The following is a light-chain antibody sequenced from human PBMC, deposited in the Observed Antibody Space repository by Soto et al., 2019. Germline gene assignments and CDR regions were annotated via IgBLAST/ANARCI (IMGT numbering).Light chain of an antibody. CDR2: EVS. V-gene: IGLV2-14*01. J-gene: IGLJ2*01. CDR1: SIEVGGYNY. CDR3: SSYTSSSTLVV. Sequence: QSALTQPASVSGSPGQSITISCTGTSIEVGGYNYVSWYQQHPGKAPKLIIYEVSNRPSGVSNRFSGSKSGNTASLTISGLQAEDEADYYCSSYTSSSTLVVFGGGTKLTVL.